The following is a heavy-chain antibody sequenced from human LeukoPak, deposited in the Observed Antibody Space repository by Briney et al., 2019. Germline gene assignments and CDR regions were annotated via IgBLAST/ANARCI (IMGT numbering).Heavy chain of an antibody. J-gene: IGHJ5*02. V-gene: IGHV4-59*01. Sequence: SETLSLTCTVSGGSLSSYYWSWIRQPPGKGLEWIGYIYYSGSTNYNPSLKSRVTISVDTSKNQFSLKPSSVTAADTAVYYCARIEYSSSSGVDWFDPWGQGTLVTVSS. D-gene: IGHD6-6*01. CDR1: GGSLSSYY. CDR3: ARIEYSSSSGVDWFDP. CDR2: IYYSGST.